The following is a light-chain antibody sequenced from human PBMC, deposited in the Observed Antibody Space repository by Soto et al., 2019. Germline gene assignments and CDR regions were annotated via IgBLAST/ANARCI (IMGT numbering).Light chain of an antibody. J-gene: IGKJ1*01. Sequence: EIVMTQSPPTLSVSPGEGVTLSCKASQSISNYLAWYQHKPGQAPRLLINGASIRATGFPARFSGSGSGEDFTLTISSVQSEDFAVYYCQQYLNWPWTFGQGTEVEIK. V-gene: IGKV3-15*01. CDR1: QSISNY. CDR2: GAS. CDR3: QQYLNWPWT.